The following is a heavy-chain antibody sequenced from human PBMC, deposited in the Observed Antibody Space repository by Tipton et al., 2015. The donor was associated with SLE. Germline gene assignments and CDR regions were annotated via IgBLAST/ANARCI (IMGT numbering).Heavy chain of an antibody. Sequence: QLVQSGGGLVQTGGSLRLSCIASGFNFRSYAMSWVRRAPGRGLEWVSAISGGCADTYYANSVKGRITISRDNSKNTLSLQMNSLRAEDTAVYYCAKRGIVYYDSLGSSTVEPWYFDLWGRGTLVTVSS. V-gene: IGHV3-23*04. D-gene: IGHD3-22*01. CDR2: ISGGCADT. CDR3: AKRGIVYYDSLGSSTVEPWYFDL. J-gene: IGHJ2*01. CDR1: GFNFRSYA.